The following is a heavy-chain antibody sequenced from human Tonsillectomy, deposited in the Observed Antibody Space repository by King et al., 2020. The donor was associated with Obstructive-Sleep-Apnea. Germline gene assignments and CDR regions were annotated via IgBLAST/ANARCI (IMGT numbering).Heavy chain of an antibody. J-gene: IGHJ4*02. CDR1: GDSVSSNSAA. V-gene: IGHV6-1*01. CDR3: ARGRAVSGTFVSFDY. D-gene: IGHD6-19*01. CDR2: TYYRSKWNN. Sequence: VQLQQSGPGLGKPSQTLSLTCAISGDSVSSNSAAWNWIRQSPSRGLEWLGSTYYRSKWNNDYTESMKSRITINADTSTNQFSLQLSSVTPEDTAVYYCARGRAVSGTFVSFDYWGQGTLVTVSS.